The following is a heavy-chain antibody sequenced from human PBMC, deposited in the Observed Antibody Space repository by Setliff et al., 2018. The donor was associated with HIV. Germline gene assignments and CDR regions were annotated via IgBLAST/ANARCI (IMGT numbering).Heavy chain of an antibody. CDR3: ATDPGYSSTWYSESFQH. D-gene: IGHD6-13*01. Sequence: ASVKVSCKISGYTLTELSIHWVRQAPGKGLEWMTNFDPEDGETFYAQKFQGRLTMTEDTSTDTAYMELSSLRSDDTAMYYCATDPGYSSTWYSESFQHWGQGTVVTVS. J-gene: IGHJ1*01. CDR2: FDPEDGET. CDR1: GYTLTELS. V-gene: IGHV1-24*01.